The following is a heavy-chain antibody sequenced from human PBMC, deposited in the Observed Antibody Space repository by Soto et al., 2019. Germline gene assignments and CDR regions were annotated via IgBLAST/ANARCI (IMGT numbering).Heavy chain of an antibody. CDR1: GFTFYNYA. Sequence: EVQLLEFGGGLVQPGGSPRLSCAASGFTFYNYAMNWVRQAPGKGLEWVSAISGSGLSTYYGDSVKGRFTISRDNSKNTLDLQMNSLRVEDTALYYCARSLSGYCSGGSCYGDLDYWGQGTLVTVSS. J-gene: IGHJ4*02. D-gene: IGHD2-15*01. CDR2: ISGSGLST. CDR3: ARSLSGYCSGGSCYGDLDY. V-gene: IGHV3-23*01.